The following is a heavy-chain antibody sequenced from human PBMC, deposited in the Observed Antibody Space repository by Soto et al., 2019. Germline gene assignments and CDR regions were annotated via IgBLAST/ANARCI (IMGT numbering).Heavy chain of an antibody. J-gene: IGHJ6*04. D-gene: IGHD2-2*01. Sequence: GGSLRLSCAASGFTFSDYYMSWIRQAPGKGLEWVSYISSSGSTIYYADSVKGRFTISRDNAKNSLYLQMNSLRAEDTAVYYCARTRRYCSSTSCYPMEVWGKGTTVTVSS. CDR1: GFTFSDYY. V-gene: IGHV3-11*01. CDR2: ISSSGSTI. CDR3: ARTRRYCSSTSCYPMEV.